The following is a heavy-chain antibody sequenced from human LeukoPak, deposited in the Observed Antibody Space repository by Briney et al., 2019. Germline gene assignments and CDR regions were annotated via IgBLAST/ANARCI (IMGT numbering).Heavy chain of an antibody. V-gene: IGHV3-9*01. J-gene: IGHJ4*02. CDR1: GFTFDDYA. Sequence: GGSLRLSCAASGFTFDDYAMHWVRHAPGKGLEWVSGISWNSGSIGYADSVKGRFTISRDNAKNSLYLQMNSLRAEDTALYYCAKDPPVGATRWGQGTLVTVSS. CDR2: ISWNSGSI. D-gene: IGHD1-26*01. CDR3: AKDPPVGATR.